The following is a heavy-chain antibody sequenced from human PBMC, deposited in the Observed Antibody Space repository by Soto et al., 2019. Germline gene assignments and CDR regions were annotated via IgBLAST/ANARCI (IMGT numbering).Heavy chain of an antibody. V-gene: IGHV4-4*02. CDR3: ARSPDSSGYYPRWYYYGMDV. CDR1: GGSISSSNW. J-gene: IGHJ6*02. Sequence: QVQLQESGPGLVKPSGTLSLTCAVSGGSISSSNWWSWVRQPPGKGLEWIGEIYHSGSTNYNPSLKRRVTRSVDKSKNQFSLKLSSVTAADTAVYYCARSPDSSGYYPRWYYYGMDVWGQGTTVTVSS. D-gene: IGHD3-22*01. CDR2: IYHSGST.